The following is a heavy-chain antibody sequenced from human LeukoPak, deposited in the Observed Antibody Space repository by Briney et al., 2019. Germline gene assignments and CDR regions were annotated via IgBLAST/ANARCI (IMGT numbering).Heavy chain of an antibody. V-gene: IGHV5-51*01. CDR2: IYTGDSDT. CDR1: GYSFTSYW. J-gene: IGHJ4*02. D-gene: IGHD1-26*01. CDR3: ARGQWELPRECFDY. Sequence: HGESPKISCMGSGYSFTSYWIGCVRQMPGKGLEWMGVIYTGDSDTRYSPSFQGQVTISADKSISTAYLQWSSLKASDTAMYYCARGQWELPRECFDYWGQGTLVTVSS.